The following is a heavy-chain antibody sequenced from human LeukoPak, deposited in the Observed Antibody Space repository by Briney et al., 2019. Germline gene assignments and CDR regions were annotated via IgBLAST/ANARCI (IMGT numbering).Heavy chain of an antibody. Sequence: GRSLRLSCAASGFTFSSYGMHWVRQAPGKGLDWLAVISSDGSENYYADSVKGPFSISRDKSKNTLYLQKNSLRTEDTAVYYCEKSPDEWTRIDYWGQGTLVTVSS. CDR1: GFTFSSYG. CDR2: ISSDGSEN. CDR3: EKSPDEWTRIDY. V-gene: IGHV3-30*18. D-gene: IGHD2-8*01. J-gene: IGHJ4*02.